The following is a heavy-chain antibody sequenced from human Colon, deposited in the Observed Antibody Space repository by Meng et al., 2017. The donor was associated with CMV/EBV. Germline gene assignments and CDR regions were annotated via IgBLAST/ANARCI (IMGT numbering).Heavy chain of an antibody. CDR1: GFTFSSYA. V-gene: IGHV3-30*04. J-gene: IGHJ6*02. CDR2: ISYDGSNK. D-gene: IGHD4-23*01. CDR3: ARASYDYGGNPKEYYYYYYGMDV. Sequence: GESLTISCAASGFTFSSYAMHWVRQAPGKGLEWVAVISYDGSNKYYADSVKGRFTISRDNSKNTLYLQMNSLRAEDTAVYYCARASYDYGGNPKEYYYYYYGMDVWGQGTTVTVSS.